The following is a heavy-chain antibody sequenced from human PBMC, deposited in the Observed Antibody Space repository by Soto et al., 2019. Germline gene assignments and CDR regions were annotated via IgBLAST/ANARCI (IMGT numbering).Heavy chain of an antibody. Sequence: QVQLVESGGGVVQPGRSLRLSCAASGFTFSHYAMHWVRQAPGKGLEWVALMSYDGSNEYYADSVKGRFTISRDNSKNTLYLQMNSLRAEDTAVYYCANDGSHIFVYWGQGTLVTVSS. J-gene: IGHJ4*02. CDR3: ANDGSHIFVY. CDR2: MSYDGSNE. D-gene: IGHD1-26*01. CDR1: GFTFSHYA. V-gene: IGHV3-30*18.